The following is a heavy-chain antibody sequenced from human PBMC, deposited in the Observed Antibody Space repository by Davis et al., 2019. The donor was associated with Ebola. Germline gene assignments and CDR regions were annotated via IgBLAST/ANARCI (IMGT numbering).Heavy chain of an antibody. CDR2: IYSGGST. D-gene: IGHD3-3*01. V-gene: IGHV3-66*01. CDR1: GFTVSSNY. CDR3: ARAVYDFWSGHFDY. J-gene: IGHJ4*02. Sequence: PGGSLRLSCAASGFTVSSNYMSWVRQAPGKGLEWVSVIYSGGSTYYADSVKGRFTISRDNSKNTLYLQKNSLRAEDTAVYYCARAVYDFWSGHFDYWGQGTLVTVSS.